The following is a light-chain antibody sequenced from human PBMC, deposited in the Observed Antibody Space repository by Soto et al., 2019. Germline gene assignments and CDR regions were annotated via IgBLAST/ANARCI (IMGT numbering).Light chain of an antibody. CDR1: QSISNY. J-gene: IGKJ2*01. V-gene: IGKV1-39*01. Sequence: DIQMTQSPSSLSASVGDRVTISCRASQSISNYLNWYQQKAGKGPKLLIYGASTLHSGVPSRFSGSGYGTEFTLTITNLQPQDFATYNCQHNYSIPPNTFGQGTKLEIK. CDR2: GAS. CDR3: QHNYSIPPNT.